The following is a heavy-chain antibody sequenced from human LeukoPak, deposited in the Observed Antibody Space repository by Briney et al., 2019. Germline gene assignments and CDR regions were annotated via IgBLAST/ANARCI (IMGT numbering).Heavy chain of an antibody. CDR2: IYYSGST. Sequence: SETLSLTCTVSGGSISSYYWSWIRQPPGKGLEWIGYIYYSGSTNYNPSLKSRVTISVDTSKNQFSLKLTSVTAADTAVYYCARTAEGGYTYGYFYYYYMDVWGKGTTVTISS. CDR1: GGSISSYY. J-gene: IGHJ6*03. D-gene: IGHD5-18*01. V-gene: IGHV4-59*01. CDR3: ARTAEGGYTYGYFYYYYMDV.